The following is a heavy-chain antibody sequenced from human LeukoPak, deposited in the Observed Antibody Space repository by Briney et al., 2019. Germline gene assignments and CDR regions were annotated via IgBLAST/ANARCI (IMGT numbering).Heavy chain of an antibody. V-gene: IGHV1-69*05. J-gene: IGHJ4*02. CDR3: ARQYCTNGVCSHSDY. CDR1: GGTFSSHA. Sequence: SVKVSCKASGGTFSSHAISWVRQAPGHGLEWMGRIIPIFGTTNYAQKFQGRVTITTDESTRTAYMELSSVRSEDTAVYYCARQYCTNGVCSHSDYWGQGTLVTVSS. CDR2: IIPIFGTT. D-gene: IGHD2-8*01.